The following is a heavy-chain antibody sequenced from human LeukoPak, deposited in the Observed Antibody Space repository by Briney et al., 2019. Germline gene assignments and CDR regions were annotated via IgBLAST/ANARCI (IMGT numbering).Heavy chain of an antibody. V-gene: IGHV3-23*01. CDR1: GFTFSIYG. CDR2: ISGSGGNT. CDR3: ARGPYCSGGSCFYAFDI. D-gene: IGHD2-15*01. Sequence: GGTLRLSCAASGFTFSIYGMSWVRQAPGKGLEWVSAISGSGGNTYYADSVKGRFTISRDNSKNTLYLQMNSLRAEDTAVYYCARGPYCSGGSCFYAFDIWGQGTMVTVSS. J-gene: IGHJ3*02.